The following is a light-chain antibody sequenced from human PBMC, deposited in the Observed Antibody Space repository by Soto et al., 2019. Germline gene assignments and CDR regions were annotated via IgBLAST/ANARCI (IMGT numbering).Light chain of an antibody. CDR3: AAWNVSPKSFV. CDR2: DNH. J-gene: IGLJ1*01. V-gene: IGLV1-44*01. CDR1: SSNIGINT. Sequence: SVLTQPPSASGTPGRRVTFSCSGSSSNIGINTVNCYLQLPGTAPQLLISDNHRRPSGVPDRFSGSKSGTSASLAISGLQSEDEATYFCAAWNVSPKSFVFATGT.